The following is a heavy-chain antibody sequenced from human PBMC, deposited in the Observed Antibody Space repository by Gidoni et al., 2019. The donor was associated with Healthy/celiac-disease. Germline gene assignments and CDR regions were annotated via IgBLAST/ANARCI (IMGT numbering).Heavy chain of an antibody. D-gene: IGHD2-15*01. Sequence: SLKSRVTISVDTSKNQFSLKLSSVTAADTAVYYCARGTVVAATYYFDYWGQGTLVTVSS. V-gene: IGHV4-59*09. CDR3: ARGTVVAATYYFDY. J-gene: IGHJ4*02.